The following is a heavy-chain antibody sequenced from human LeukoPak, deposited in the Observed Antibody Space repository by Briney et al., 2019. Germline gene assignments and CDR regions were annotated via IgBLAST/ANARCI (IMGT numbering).Heavy chain of an antibody. D-gene: IGHD1-26*01. V-gene: IGHV4-34*01. CDR1: GGSFSGYY. CDR3: ASIMGGDFDY. Sequence: SETLSLTCAVYGGSFSGYYWSWIRQPPGKGLEWIGEINHSGSTNYNPSLKSRVTISVDTSKNQFSLKLSSVTAADTAVYYCASIMGGDFDYWGQGTLVTVSS. CDR2: INHSGST. J-gene: IGHJ4*02.